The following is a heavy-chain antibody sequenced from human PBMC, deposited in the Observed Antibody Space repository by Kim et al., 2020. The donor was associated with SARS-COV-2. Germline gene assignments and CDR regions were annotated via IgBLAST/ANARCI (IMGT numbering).Heavy chain of an antibody. J-gene: IGHJ5*02. CDR1: GISFSIYG. Sequence: GGSLRLSCAASGISFSIYGVHWIRQAPGKGLEWVAVMSFDERNIFYGDSVKGRFTISKDNSKNTAYLQMNSLRPEDTALYYCAKDVSYASDTKKNLGNWFDAWGQGTLVTVSS. V-gene: IGHV3-30*18. CDR2: MSFDERNI. D-gene: IGHD3-10*01. CDR3: AKDVSYASDTKKNLGNWFDA.